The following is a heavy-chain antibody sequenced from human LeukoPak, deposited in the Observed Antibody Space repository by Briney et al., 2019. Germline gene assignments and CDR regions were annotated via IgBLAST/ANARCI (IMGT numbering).Heavy chain of an antibody. V-gene: IGHV3-30*02. D-gene: IGHD6-13*01. CDR3: AKAGSSSWGAFDI. J-gene: IGHJ3*02. Sequence: PGGSLRLSCAASGFTFSYYAMHWVRQAPGKGLQWVAFIQYDGSNEYYADSVKGRFTISRDNSKNTLYLQMGSLRAEDMGVYYCAKAGSSSWGAFDIWGLGTMVTVSS. CDR2: IQYDGSNE. CDR1: GFTFSYYA.